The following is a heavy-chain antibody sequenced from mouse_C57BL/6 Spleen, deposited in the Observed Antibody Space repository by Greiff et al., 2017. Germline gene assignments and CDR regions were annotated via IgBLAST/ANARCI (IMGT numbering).Heavy chain of an antibody. D-gene: IGHD2-4*01. Sequence: EVKLMESGGGLVQPGGSLSLSCAASGFTFTDYYMSWVRQPPGKALEWLGFIRNKANGYTTEYSASVKGRFTISRDNSQSILYLQMNALRAEDSATYYCARYISYYDYDENAMDYWGQGTSVTVSS. V-gene: IGHV7-3*01. CDR2: IRNKANGYTT. CDR1: GFTFTDYY. CDR3: ARYISYYDYDENAMDY. J-gene: IGHJ4*01.